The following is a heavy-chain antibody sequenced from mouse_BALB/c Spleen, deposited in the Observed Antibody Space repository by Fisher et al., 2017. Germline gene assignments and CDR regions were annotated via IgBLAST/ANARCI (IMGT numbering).Heavy chain of an antibody. J-gene: IGHJ4*01. D-gene: IGHD2-1*01. CDR3: ARHYGNYVGYYAMDY. Sequence: KFKGKATLTADKSSSTAYMQLKSLTSEDSAVYYCARHYGNYVGYYAMDYWGQGTSVTVSS. V-gene: IGHV1-42*01.